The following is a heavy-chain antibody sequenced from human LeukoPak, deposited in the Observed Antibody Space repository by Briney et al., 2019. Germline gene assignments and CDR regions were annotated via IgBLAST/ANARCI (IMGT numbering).Heavy chain of an antibody. V-gene: IGHV3-30*02. CDR2: IWHDGSNK. CDR3: AKEARGSSWTGFDY. Sequence: PGGSLRLSCAASGFNFRTYGMHWVRQAPGKGLEWLAIIWHDGSNKYYGDSVKGRFTISRDNSKNSLYLQMNSLRTEDTALYYCAKEARGSSWTGFDYWGQGTLVTVSS. D-gene: IGHD6-13*01. J-gene: IGHJ4*02. CDR1: GFNFRTYG.